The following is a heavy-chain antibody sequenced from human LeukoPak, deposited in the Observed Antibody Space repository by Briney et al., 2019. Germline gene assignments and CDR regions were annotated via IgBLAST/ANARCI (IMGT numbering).Heavy chain of an antibody. Sequence: GGSLRLSCEGSGFSFNGYAMSWVRQAPGKGLEWVAVTGGSDDNTHYADSVKGRFTISRDNSENRLFLQMNSLRTDDSALYYCTKDLMTGFSSGWYFAYWGQGTLVTVSS. CDR3: TKDLMTGFSSGWYFAY. V-gene: IGHV3-23*01. D-gene: IGHD6-19*01. CDR2: TGGSDDNT. CDR1: GFSFNGYA. J-gene: IGHJ4*02.